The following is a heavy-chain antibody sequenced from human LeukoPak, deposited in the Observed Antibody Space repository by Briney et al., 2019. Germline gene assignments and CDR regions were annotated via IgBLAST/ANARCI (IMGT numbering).Heavy chain of an antibody. CDR2: INPNSGGT. J-gene: IGHJ4*02. CDR3: AREDGSGSYYKGLTLFDY. Sequence: ASVTVFCKASGYTFTAYYIHWVRQAPGQGLEWMGWINPNSGGTNYAQKFQGRVTMTRDTSISTAYMELSRLRSDDTAVYYCAREDGSGSYYKGLTLFDYWGQGTLVTVSS. D-gene: IGHD3-10*01. V-gene: IGHV1-2*02. CDR1: GYTFTAYY.